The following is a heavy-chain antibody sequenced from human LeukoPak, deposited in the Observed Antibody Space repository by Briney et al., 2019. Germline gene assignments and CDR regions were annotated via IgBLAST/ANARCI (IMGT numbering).Heavy chain of an antibody. CDR2: ISRSSIYI. CDR3: ARDSGDGSGTYYPYGMDV. D-gene: IGHD3-10*01. Sequence: GGSLRLSCAASGXTFSSYNMNWVRQAPGKGLEWVSSISRSSIYIYYADSVKGRFTISRDNAENSLSLQMNSLRAEDTAVCYCARDSGDGSGTYYPYGMDVWGQGTTVTVSS. CDR1: GXTFSSYN. J-gene: IGHJ6*02. V-gene: IGHV3-21*01.